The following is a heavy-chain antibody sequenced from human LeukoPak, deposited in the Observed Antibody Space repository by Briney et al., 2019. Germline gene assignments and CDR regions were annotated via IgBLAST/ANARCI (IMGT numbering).Heavy chain of an antibody. V-gene: IGHV1-2*02. CDR3: ATYGSGSYFPQTNAFDI. J-gene: IGHJ3*02. CDR1: GYTFTGYY. Sequence: ASVKVSCKASGYTFTGYYMHWVRQAPGQGLESMGWINPNSGGTNYAQKFQGRVTMTRDTSISTAYMELSRLRSDDTAVYYCATYGSGSYFPQTNAFDIWGQGTMVTASS. D-gene: IGHD3-10*01. CDR2: INPNSGGT.